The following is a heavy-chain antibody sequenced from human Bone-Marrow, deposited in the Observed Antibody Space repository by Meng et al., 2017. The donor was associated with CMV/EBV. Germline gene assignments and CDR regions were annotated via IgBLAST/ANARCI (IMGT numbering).Heavy chain of an antibody. CDR2: ISGYNGNT. CDR1: GYNFRTFG. J-gene: IGHJ6*02. CDR3: ARDRVLRGVNGMDV. Sequence: ASVKVSCKASGYNFRTFGISWVRKAPGQGLEWMGWISGYNGNTSYTQKFQGRVTMTRDTSTSTAYMELRSLRSDDTAVYYCARDRVLRGVNGMDVWGQGTTVTVSS. V-gene: IGHV1-18*01. D-gene: IGHD3-10*01.